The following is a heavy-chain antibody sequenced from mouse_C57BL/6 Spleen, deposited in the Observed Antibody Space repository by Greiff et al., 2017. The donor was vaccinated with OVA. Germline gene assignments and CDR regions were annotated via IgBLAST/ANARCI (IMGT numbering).Heavy chain of an antibody. CDR2: IYPGDGDT. CDR3: ARSGIVRYFDV. D-gene: IGHD2-5*01. V-gene: IGHV1-80*01. J-gene: IGHJ1*03. Sequence: QVQLKQSGAELVKPGASVKISCKASGYAFSSYWMNWVKQRPGKGLEWIGLIYPGDGDTNYNGKFKGKATLTADKSSSTAYMQLSSLTSEDSAVYFCARSGIVRYFDVWGTGTTVTVSS. CDR1: GYAFSSYW.